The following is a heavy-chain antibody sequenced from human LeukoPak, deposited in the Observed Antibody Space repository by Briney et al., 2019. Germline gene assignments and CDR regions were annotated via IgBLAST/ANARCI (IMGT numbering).Heavy chain of an antibody. J-gene: IGHJ4*02. D-gene: IGHD3-10*01. Sequence: PGGSLRLSCAASGFTFSSYEMNWVRQAPGKGMEWVSYISSSGSTIYYADSVKGRFTISRDNSKNTLYLQMNSLRPEDTAVYYCARNYYGSGSSYYFDYWGQGTLVTVSS. CDR1: GFTFSSYE. V-gene: IGHV3-48*03. CDR3: ARNYYGSGSSYYFDY. CDR2: ISSSGSTI.